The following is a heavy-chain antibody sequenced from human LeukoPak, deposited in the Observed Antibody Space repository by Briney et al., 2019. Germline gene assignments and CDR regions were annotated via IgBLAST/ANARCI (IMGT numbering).Heavy chain of an antibody. CDR2: IIPILGIA. J-gene: IGHJ4*02. CDR3: ARGSNYYDSSGYHPLFDY. CDR1: GGTFSSYA. V-gene: IGHV1-69*04. D-gene: IGHD3-22*01. Sequence: SVKVSCKASGGTFSSYAISWVRQAPGQGLEWMGRIIPILGIANYAQKFQGRVTITADKSTSTAYMELSSLRSEDTAVYYCARGSNYYDSSGYHPLFDYWGQGTLVTVSS.